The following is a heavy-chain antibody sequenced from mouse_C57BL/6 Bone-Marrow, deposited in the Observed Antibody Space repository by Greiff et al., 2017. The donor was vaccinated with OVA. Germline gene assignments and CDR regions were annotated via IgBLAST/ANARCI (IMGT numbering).Heavy chain of an antibody. V-gene: IGHV1-5*01. J-gene: IGHJ3*01. CDR3: TRWSYSNYAWFAY. CDR1: GYTFTSYW. CDR2: IYPGNSDT. D-gene: IGHD2-5*01. Sequence: EVKVEESGTVLARPGASVKMSCKTSGYTFTSYWMHWVKQRPGQGLEWIGAIYPGNSDTSYNQKFKGKAKLTAVTSASTAYMELSSLTNADSAVYYCTRWSYSNYAWFAYWGQGTLVTVSA.